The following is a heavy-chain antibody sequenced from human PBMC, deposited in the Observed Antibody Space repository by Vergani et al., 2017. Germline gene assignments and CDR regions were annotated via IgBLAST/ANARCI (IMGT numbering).Heavy chain of an antibody. V-gene: IGHV3-9*01. J-gene: IGHJ4*02. Sequence: EVQLVESGGGLVQPGRSLRLSCAASGFTFDDYAMHWVRQAPGKGLEWVSGISWNSGIIGYADSVKGRFTISRDNAKNSLYLQVNRLRAEDTALYYCAKDYIAVAGMATRFDYWGQGTLVTVSS. CDR1: GFTFDDYA. CDR3: AKDYIAVAGMATRFDY. CDR2: ISWNSGII. D-gene: IGHD6-19*01.